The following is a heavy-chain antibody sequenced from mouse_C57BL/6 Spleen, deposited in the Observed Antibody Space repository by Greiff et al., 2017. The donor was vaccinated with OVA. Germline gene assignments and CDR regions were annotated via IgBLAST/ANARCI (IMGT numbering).Heavy chain of an antibody. V-gene: IGHV1-82*01. D-gene: IGHD2-4*01. CDR3: ARDYYGYFDV. CDR1: GYAFSSSW. J-gene: IGHJ1*03. Sequence: QVQLKQSGPELVKPGASVKISCKASGYAFSSSWMNWVKQRPGKGLEWIGRIYPGDGDTNYNGKFKGKATLTADKSSSTAYMQLSSLTSEDSAVYVCARDYYGYFDVWGTGTTVTVSS. CDR2: IYPGDGDT.